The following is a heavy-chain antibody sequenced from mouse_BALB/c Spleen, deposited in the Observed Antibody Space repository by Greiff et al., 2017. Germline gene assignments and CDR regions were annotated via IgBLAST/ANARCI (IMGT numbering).Heavy chain of an antibody. CDR3: ARTRYPYYDY. CDR2: IDPANGNT. V-gene: IGHV14-3*02. Sequence: EVQLQHSGAELVKPGASVKLSCTASGFNIKDTYMHWVKQTPEQGLEWIGRIDPANGNTKYDPKFQGEATITADTSSNTAYLQLSSLTSEDTAVYYCARTRYPYYDYQDRGTTLTISS. J-gene: IGHJ2*01. CDR1: GFNIKDTY. D-gene: IGHD2-14*01.